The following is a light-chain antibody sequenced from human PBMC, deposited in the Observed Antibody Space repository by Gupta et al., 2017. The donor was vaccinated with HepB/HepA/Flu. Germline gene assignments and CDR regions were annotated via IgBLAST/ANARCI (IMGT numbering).Light chain of an antibody. Sequence: PGQSITISCTGTSSDVGGYNHVSWYQQHPGKAPKLLILDVSNRPSGVSNRFSGSKSGNTASLTISGLQAGDEADYYCSSYTDTTTLVIFGGGTKVTVL. CDR1: SSDVGGYNH. J-gene: IGLJ2*01. V-gene: IGLV2-14*03. CDR2: DVS. CDR3: SSYTDTTTLVI.